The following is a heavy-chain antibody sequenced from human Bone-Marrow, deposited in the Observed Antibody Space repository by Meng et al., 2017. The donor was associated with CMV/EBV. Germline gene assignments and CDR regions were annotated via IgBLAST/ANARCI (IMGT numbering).Heavy chain of an antibody. Sequence: ASVKVSCKASENTFSGYYIHWVRQAPGQGLEWMGWINPHSGGTKYAQNFQGRVTMTRDTSISTAYMELSRLRSEDTAVYYCARDSITIFGVVIPYYYYGMDVWGQGTTVTVSS. CDR1: ENTFSGYY. CDR2: INPHSGGT. J-gene: IGHJ6*02. V-gene: IGHV1-2*02. D-gene: IGHD3-3*01. CDR3: ARDSITIFGVVIPYYYYGMDV.